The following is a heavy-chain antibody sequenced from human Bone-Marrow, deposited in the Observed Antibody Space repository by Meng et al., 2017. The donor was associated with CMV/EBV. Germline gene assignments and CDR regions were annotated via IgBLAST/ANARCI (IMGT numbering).Heavy chain of an antibody. CDR1: GGSISSSNW. J-gene: IGHJ5*02. Sequence: GSLRLSCAVSGGSISSSNWWSWARQPPGKGLEWIGEIYHSGSTNYNPSLKSRVTISVDKSKNQFSLKLSSVTAADTAVYYCARVGRVRFLQGWFDPWGQGTLVTVSS. CDR3: ARVGRVRFLQGWFDP. CDR2: IYHSGST. D-gene: IGHD4-11*01. V-gene: IGHV4-4*02.